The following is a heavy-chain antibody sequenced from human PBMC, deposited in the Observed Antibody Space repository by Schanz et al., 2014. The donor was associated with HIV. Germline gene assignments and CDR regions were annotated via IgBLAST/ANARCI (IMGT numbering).Heavy chain of an antibody. Sequence: QVQLLQSGAEVKKPGASVKVSCKTSGYTFPTYGITWVRQAPGQGLDWMGWISPYNGDRKYDRKIQGRVTLTTDTSTNTAYMELRSLRSDDTAVYYCARDQNVISMVRGVMGGVDYWGQGTLVTVSS. CDR1: GYTFPTYG. CDR2: ISPYNGDR. J-gene: IGHJ4*02. CDR3: ARDQNVISMVRGVMGGVDY. V-gene: IGHV1-18*01. D-gene: IGHD3-10*01.